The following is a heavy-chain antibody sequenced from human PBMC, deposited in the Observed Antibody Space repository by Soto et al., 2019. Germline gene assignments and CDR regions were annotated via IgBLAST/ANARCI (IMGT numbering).Heavy chain of an antibody. CDR2: ISYDGSEK. V-gene: IGHV3-30*18. CDR3: VKDSSPGGYFDS. CDR1: GFTFRNFG. D-gene: IGHD2-15*01. Sequence: QVQLVESGGGVVHPGRSLRLSCAVSGFTFRNFGMHWVRQAPGKGLEWVAVISYDGSEKYYAESVKARFTVFRDNYKNTPSLQMNSLRSDDTAVYYCVKDSSPGGYFDSWGQGTLVTVSS. J-gene: IGHJ4*02.